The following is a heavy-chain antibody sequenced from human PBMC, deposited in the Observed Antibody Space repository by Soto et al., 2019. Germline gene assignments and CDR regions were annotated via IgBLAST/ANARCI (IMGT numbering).Heavy chain of an antibody. V-gene: IGHV1-69*13. J-gene: IGHJ3*02. CDR1: VGTFSSYA. CDR2: IIPIFGTA. Sequence: SVKVSCKASVGTFSSYAISWVRQAPGQGLEWMGGIIPIFGTANYAQKFQGRVTITADESTSTAYMELSSLRSEDTAVYYCAGMYYYDSSGPTPYDAFDIWGQGTMVTVSS. D-gene: IGHD3-22*01. CDR3: AGMYYYDSSGPTPYDAFDI.